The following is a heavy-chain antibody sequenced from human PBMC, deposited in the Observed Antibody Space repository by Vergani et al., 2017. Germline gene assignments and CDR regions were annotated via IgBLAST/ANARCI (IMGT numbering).Heavy chain of an antibody. V-gene: IGHV3-30-3*01. CDR2: TSYDGSNK. CDR1: GFTFSSYA. J-gene: IGHJ4*02. CDR3: AGDSDFWSGYYTLGY. D-gene: IGHD3-3*01. Sequence: QVQLVESGGGVVQPGRSLRLSCAASGFTFSSYAMHWVRQAPGKGLEWVAVTSYDGSNKYYADSVKGRFTISRDNSKNTLYLQMNSLRAEDTAVYYCAGDSDFWSGYYTLGYWGQGTLVTVSS.